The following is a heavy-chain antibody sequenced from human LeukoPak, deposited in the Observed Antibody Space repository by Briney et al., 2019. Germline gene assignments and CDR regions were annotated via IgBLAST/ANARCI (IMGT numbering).Heavy chain of an antibody. CDR2: ISSSSSYI. D-gene: IGHD4-17*01. CDR3: ARDFSYGDFWFDP. J-gene: IGHJ5*02. CDR1: GFTFSSYS. Sequence: GGSLRLSCAASGFTFSSYSMNWVRQAPGKGLEWVSSISSSSSYIYYADSVQGRFTISRDNAENSLYLQMNTLRAEATAVYYCARDFSYGDFWFDPWGQGTLVTVSS. V-gene: IGHV3-21*01.